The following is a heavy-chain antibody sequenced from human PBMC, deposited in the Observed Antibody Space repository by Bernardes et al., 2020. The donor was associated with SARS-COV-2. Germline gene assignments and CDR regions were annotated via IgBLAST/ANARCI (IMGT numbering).Heavy chain of an antibody. J-gene: IGHJ5*02. D-gene: IGHD2-8*01. V-gene: IGHV3-33*01. CDR1: GFTLSNYG. Sequence: GGSLRLSCTTSGFTLSNYGMHWVRQAPGKGLEWVAMIWFDGSNKYYSDSVRGRFTISKDNSGNTLYLEMNNLRVDDTALYSCTRATETNCANRICDGRWFDPWGQGTLVTVSP. CDR3: TRATETNCANRICDGRWFDP. CDR2: IWFDGSNK.